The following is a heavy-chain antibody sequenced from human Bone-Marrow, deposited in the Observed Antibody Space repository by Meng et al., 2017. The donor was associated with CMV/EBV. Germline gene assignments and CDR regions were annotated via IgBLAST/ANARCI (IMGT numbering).Heavy chain of an antibody. CDR3: AKDIGVRVRRTYYYGMDV. CDR1: GYTFTGYY. Sequence: ASVKVSCKASGYTFTGYYMHWVRQAPGQGLEWMGWINPNSGDTNYAQKFQGRVTMTRDTSISTAFMELSRLTTDDTAVYYCAKDIGVRVRRTYYYGMDVWGQGTTVTVSS. J-gene: IGHJ6*02. CDR2: INPNSGDT. V-gene: IGHV1-2*02. D-gene: IGHD3-10*01.